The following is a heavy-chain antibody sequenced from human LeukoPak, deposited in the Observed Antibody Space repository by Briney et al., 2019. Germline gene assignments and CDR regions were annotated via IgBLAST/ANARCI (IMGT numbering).Heavy chain of an antibody. CDR1: GFTFSVYP. V-gene: IGHV3-30*04. J-gene: IGHJ4*02. CDR3: AREGGSSGNAGYFDY. CDR2: ISQDGANT. Sequence: PGGSLRLSCAASGFTFSVYPMHWVRQAPGKGLEWVAAISQDGANTPDAGPVRGRFTISRDNSQNTLYLEMNSLSPDDTAVYYCAREGGSSGNAGYFDYGGQGTLVTVSS. D-gene: IGHD3-22*01.